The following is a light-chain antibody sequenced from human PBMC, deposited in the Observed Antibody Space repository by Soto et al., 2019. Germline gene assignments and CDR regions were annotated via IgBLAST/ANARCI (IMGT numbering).Light chain of an antibody. CDR3: SSYAVTNIFV. J-gene: IGLJ1*01. CDR2: EVS. Sequence: QSVLTQPPSASGSPGQSVTISCTGTSSDVGGYNYVSWYQQHPGKAPKVIIYEVSKRPSGVPDRFSGPKSGSTASLTVSGLQAEDEADYYCSSYAVTNIFVFGTGTKVTVL. CDR1: SSDVGGYNY. V-gene: IGLV2-8*01.